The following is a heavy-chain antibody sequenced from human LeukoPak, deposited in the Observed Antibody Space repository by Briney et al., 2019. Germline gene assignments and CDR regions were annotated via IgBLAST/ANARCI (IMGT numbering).Heavy chain of an antibody. D-gene: IGHD4-23*01. CDR1: GDSISGYY. V-gene: IGHV4-59*01. CDR2: IYFSGST. CDR3: ARAAYGGNFAFGY. J-gene: IGHJ4*02. Sequence: SETLSLTCTVSGDSISGYYWSWIRQPPGKGLEWIGYIYFSGSTNYNPSLKSRVTISVDTSKNQFSLKLSSVTAADTAVYYCARAAYGGNFAFGYWGQGTLVTVSS.